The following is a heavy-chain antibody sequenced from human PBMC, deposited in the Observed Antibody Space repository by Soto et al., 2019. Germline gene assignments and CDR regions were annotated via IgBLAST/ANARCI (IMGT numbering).Heavy chain of an antibody. CDR2: LTPRGTS. J-gene: IGHJ4*02. CDR1: GFSFSDYS. CDR3: AKRATTVPTPGNYFDS. V-gene: IGHV3-23*01. D-gene: IGHD1-1*01. Sequence: VQLLESGGGLVQPGGSLRLSCAASGFSFSDYSMTWVRQTPGRGLEWVSTLTPRGTSYYADSVKGRFSISRDNSKNTVSLQMHSLRAEDTDLYYCAKRATTVPTPGNYFDSWGQGTLVTVSS.